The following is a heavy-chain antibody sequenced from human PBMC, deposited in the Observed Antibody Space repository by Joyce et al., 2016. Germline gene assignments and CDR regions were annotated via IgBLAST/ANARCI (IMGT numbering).Heavy chain of an antibody. J-gene: IGHJ5*02. CDR3: ARRGSGWFGDWFDP. V-gene: IGHV5-51*03. D-gene: IGHD6-19*01. CDR2: IYPGDSYT. Sequence: EIQLVQSGAEVKKPGESLKISCKASGYTFTNYWLGWVRQLPGKGLEYMWIIYPGDSYTRYNPSFQGQVTISADKSINTAYLHWGSLKASDTAIYYCARRGSGWFGDWFDPWGQGTLVTVSS. CDR1: GYTFTNYW.